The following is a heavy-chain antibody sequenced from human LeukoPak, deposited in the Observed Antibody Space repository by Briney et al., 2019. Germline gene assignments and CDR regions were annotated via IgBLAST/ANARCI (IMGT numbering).Heavy chain of an antibody. V-gene: IGHV3-48*01. Sequence: AGSLRLSCAASGFTFSSYAMNWVRQAPGTGLEWVSYISPSSTLIYYADSVKGRFTISRDNAKKSLFLQMNSLRAEDTAVHYCASLASEWELPEVDYWGLGTLVTVSS. D-gene: IGHD1-26*01. J-gene: IGHJ4*02. CDR3: ASLASEWELPEVDY. CDR1: GFTFSSYA. CDR2: ISPSSTLI.